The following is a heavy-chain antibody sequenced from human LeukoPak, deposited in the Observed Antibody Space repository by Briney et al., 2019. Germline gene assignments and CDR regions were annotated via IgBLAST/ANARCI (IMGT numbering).Heavy chain of an antibody. CDR3: ASTIAAAGTDWFDP. CDR2: IYYSGST. D-gene: IGHD6-13*01. CDR1: GGSISSGGHY. Sequence: SQTLSLTCTVSGGSISSGGHYWSWIRQHPGKGLEWIGCIYYSGSTYYNPSLKSRVTISVDRSKNQFSLKLSSVTAADAAVYYCASTIAAAGTDWFDPWGQGTLVTVSS. J-gene: IGHJ5*02. V-gene: IGHV4-31*03.